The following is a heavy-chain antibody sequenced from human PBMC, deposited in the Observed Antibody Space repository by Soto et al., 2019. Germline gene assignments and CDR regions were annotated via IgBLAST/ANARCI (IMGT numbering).Heavy chain of an antibody. CDR2: ISVSGGST. CDR1: GFTFSSYA. J-gene: IGHJ3*02. Sequence: GGSLRLSCAASGFTFSSYAMSWVRQAPGKGLEWVSAISVSGGSTYYADSVKGRFTISRDNAKNTLYLQMNSLRAEDTAVYYCARDFYDYIWGSHPPPDAFDIWGPGIMVTL. V-gene: IGHV3-23*01. CDR3: ARDFYDYIWGSHPPPDAFDI. D-gene: IGHD3-16*02.